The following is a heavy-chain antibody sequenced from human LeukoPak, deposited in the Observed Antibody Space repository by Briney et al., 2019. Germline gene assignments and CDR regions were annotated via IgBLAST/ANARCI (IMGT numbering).Heavy chain of an antibody. V-gene: IGHV4-59*01. CDR3: ARVRRDGYNSPDY. CDR1: GGSITSYY. D-gene: IGHD5-24*01. J-gene: IGHJ4*02. CDR2: IYYSGTT. Sequence: SETLSLTCTVSGGSITSYYWSWIRQPPGKGLECIGYIYYSGTTYYNPSLKSRVTISVDTSKNQFSLKLSSVTAADTAVYYCARVRRDGYNSPDYWGQGTLVAVSS.